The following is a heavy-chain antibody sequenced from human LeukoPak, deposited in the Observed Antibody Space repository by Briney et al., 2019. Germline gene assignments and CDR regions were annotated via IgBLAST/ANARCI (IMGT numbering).Heavy chain of an antibody. CDR2: VSGSAGRT. V-gene: IGHV3-23*01. J-gene: IGHJ6*03. CDR1: GFTFSSFA. Sequence: GGPLRLSCAASGFTFSSFAMTWVRQAPGKGLEWVSTVSGSAGRTDYADSVKGRFTISRDNLKNTLYLQMNGLRAEDTAVYYCAKNRGHCVDGVCHNYYYMDVWGRGTTVTVSS. D-gene: IGHD2-8*02. CDR3: AKNRGHCVDGVCHNYYYMDV.